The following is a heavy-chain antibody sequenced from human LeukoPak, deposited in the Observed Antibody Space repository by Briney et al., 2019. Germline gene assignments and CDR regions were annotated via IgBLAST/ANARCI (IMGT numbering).Heavy chain of an antibody. J-gene: IGHJ5*02. CDR2: ITGSGGHT. V-gene: IGHV3-23*01. CDR3: AMDPNGDYIGATSFDP. CDR1: GFTFTAYA. Sequence: GGSLRLPCAASGFTFTAYAMSWVRQDPRAGLEWVSGITGSGGHTVYADSVKGRFTISRDNSRNTLFLQMNSLGVDDTAVYYCAMDPNGDYIGATSFDPWGRGTLVTVSS. D-gene: IGHD4-17*01.